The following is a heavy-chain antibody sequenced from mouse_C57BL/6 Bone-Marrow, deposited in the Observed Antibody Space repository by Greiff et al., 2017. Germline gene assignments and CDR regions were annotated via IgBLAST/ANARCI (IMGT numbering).Heavy chain of an antibody. CDR1: GFTFSDYG. Sequence: EVMLVESGGGLVKPGGSLKLSCAASGFTFSDYGMHWVRQAPEKGLEWAAYISSGSSTIYYADNVKGRFTISRDNAKNTLFLQMTRLRSEDTAMYCCASAYAKDYWGQGTSVTVSS. CDR2: ISSGSSTI. CDR3: ASAYAKDY. J-gene: IGHJ4*01. V-gene: IGHV5-17*01.